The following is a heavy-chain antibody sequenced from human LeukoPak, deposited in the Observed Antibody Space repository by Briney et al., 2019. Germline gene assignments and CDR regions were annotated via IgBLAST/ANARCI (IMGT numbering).Heavy chain of an antibody. V-gene: IGHV1-69*05. CDR1: GGTFSSYA. J-gene: IGHJ6*03. CDR3: AGKTGDYAYYYYYYMDV. CDR2: IIPIFGTA. Sequence: ASVKVSCKASGGTFSSYAISWVRQAPGQGLEWMGGIIPIFGTANYAQKFQGRVTITTDESTSTAYMELSSLRSEDTAVYYCAGKTGDYAYYYYYYMDVWGKGTTVTVSS. D-gene: IGHD4-17*01.